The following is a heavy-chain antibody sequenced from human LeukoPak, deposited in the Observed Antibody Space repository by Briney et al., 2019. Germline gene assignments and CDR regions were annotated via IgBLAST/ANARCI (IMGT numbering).Heavy chain of an antibody. CDR2: INAGNGNT. J-gene: IGHJ5*02. V-gene: IGHV1-3*01. CDR3: ARVGTIFGVTSRYWFDP. CDR1: GYTFTSYA. Sequence: GESLKISCKGSGYTFTSYAMHWVRQAPGQRLEWMGWINAGNGNTKYSQKFQGRVTITRDTSASTAYMELSSLRSEDTAVYYCARVGTIFGVTSRYWFDPWGQGTLVTVSS. D-gene: IGHD3-3*01.